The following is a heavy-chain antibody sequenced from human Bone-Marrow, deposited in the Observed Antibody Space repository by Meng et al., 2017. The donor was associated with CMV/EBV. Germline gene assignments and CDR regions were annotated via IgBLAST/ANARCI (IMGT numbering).Heavy chain of an antibody. D-gene: IGHD3-22*01. CDR1: GYTFTSYG. V-gene: IGHV1-18*01. J-gene: IGHJ4*02. CDR3: ARSQPHSSGYIRFDY. CDR2: ISAYNGNT. Sequence: ASVKVSCKASGYTFTSYGISWVRQAPGQGLEWMGWISAYNGNTNYAQKLQGRVTMTTDTSTSTAYMELRSLRSDDTAVYYCARSQPHSSGYIRFDYWGPGTKVTVSS.